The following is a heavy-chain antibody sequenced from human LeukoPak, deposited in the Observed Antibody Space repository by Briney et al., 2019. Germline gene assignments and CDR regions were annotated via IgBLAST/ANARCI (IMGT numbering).Heavy chain of an antibody. J-gene: IGHJ3*02. CDR1: GGSISSYY. D-gene: IGHD4-23*01. CDR2: IYYSGST. V-gene: IGHV4-59*01. Sequence: SETLSLTCTVSGGSISSYYWSWIRQPPGKGLEWIGYIYYSGSTNYNPSLKSRVTISVDTSKDQFSLKLSSVTAADTAVYYCARDLPYGGVVAFDIWGQGTMVTVSS. CDR3: ARDLPYGGVVAFDI.